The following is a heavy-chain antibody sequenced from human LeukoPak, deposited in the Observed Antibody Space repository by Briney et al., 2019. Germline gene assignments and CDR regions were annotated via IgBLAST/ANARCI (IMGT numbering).Heavy chain of an antibody. J-gene: IGHJ4*02. D-gene: IGHD3-10*01. CDR1: GGSFSGYY. V-gene: IGHV4-34*01. Sequence: SETLSLTCAVYGGSFSGYYWSGIRQPPGKGLEWIGEINHSGSTNYNPSLKSRVTISVDTSKNQFSLKLSSVTAADTAVYYCASSYYGSGRFDYWGQGTLVTVSS. CDR3: ASSYYGSGRFDY. CDR2: INHSGST.